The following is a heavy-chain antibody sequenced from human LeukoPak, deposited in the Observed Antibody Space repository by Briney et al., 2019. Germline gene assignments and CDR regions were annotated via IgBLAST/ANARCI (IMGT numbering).Heavy chain of an antibody. V-gene: IGHV4-59*01. Sequence: SETLSLTCTVSGGSISSYYWRWIRQPPGKGLEWIGYIYYSGSTNYKHSLKSRVTISVDTSKNQFSLKLSSVTAADTAVYYCARVYYGSGSFYFDYWGQGTLVTVSS. CDR2: IYYSGST. D-gene: IGHD3-10*01. J-gene: IGHJ4*02. CDR1: GGSISSYY. CDR3: ARVYYGSGSFYFDY.